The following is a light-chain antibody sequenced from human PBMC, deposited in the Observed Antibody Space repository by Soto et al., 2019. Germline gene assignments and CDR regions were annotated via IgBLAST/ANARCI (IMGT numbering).Light chain of an antibody. CDR1: SSDVDNYNY. V-gene: IGLV2-14*01. J-gene: IGLJ2*01. CDR2: EVS. CDR3: SSYTRSNTRV. Sequence: QSALTQPASVSGSPGQSITISCTGTSSDVDNYNYVSWYQQHPGKAPKLLIYEVSNRPSGVSNRFSGSKSANTASLTISGLQAEDEADYYCSSYTRSNTRVFGGGTKLTVL.